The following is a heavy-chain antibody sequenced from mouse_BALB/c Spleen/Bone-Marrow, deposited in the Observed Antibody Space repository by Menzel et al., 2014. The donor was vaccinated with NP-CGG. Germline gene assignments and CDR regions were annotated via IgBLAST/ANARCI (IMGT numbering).Heavy chain of an antibody. D-gene: IGHD2-14*01. J-gene: IGHJ4*01. Sequence: QVQLKQPGPGLVQPSQSLSITCTVSGFSLTSYGVHWVRQSPGKGLEWLGVIWSGGSTDYNAAFISRLSISKDNSKSQVFFKMNSLQANDTAIYYCARNKGRRGTGAMDYWGQGTSVTVSS. V-gene: IGHV2-2*02. CDR3: ARNKGRRGTGAMDY. CDR1: GFSLTSYG. CDR2: IWSGGST.